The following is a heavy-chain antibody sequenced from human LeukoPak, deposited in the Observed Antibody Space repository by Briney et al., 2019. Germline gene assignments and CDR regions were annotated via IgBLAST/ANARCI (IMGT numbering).Heavy chain of an antibody. J-gene: IGHJ4*02. CDR1: SGSISSYY. V-gene: IGHV4-59*08. Sequence: SETLSLTCSVSSGSISSYYWSWIRQPPGRGLEWIGYIYYRGSTSYNPSLKSRVTISLDTSRNQFSLNLSSVTAADTAVYYCASHPGEGAGDYPPQFDSWAKGPLVTAS. D-gene: IGHD4-17*01. CDR2: IYYRGST. CDR3: ASHPGEGAGDYPPQFDS.